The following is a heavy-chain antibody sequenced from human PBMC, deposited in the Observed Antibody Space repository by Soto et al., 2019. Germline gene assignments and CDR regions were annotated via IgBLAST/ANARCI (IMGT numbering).Heavy chain of an antibody. V-gene: IGHV1-18*04. CDR1: GYTFISHG. D-gene: IGHD2-15*01. CDR2: ISGKNGNT. J-gene: IGHJ6*02. Sequence: VQLVQSGVEVKKPGASVKVSCKASGYTFISHGISWVRRAPGQGLEWMGWISGKNGNTNYAQKLQGRVTLTTDTSTSTAYMELRSLRSDDTAVYYCARVSSSVVVVPDYGMDVWGQGTTVTVSS. CDR3: ARVSSSVVVVPDYGMDV.